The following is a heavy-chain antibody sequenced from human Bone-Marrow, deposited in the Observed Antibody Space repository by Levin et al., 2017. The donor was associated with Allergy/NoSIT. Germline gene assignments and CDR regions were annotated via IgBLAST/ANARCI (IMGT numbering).Heavy chain of an antibody. CDR2: IWFDGSNK. V-gene: IGHV3-33*07. CDR1: GFAFSSYG. Sequence: QSGGSLRLSCVASGFAFSSYGIYWVRQAPGKGLEWVALIWFDGSNKYYADSVKGRFTISRDNSKNTLYLQMISLRVEDTAVYYCTTFDYWGQGTLVTVSS. J-gene: IGHJ4*02. CDR3: TTFDY.